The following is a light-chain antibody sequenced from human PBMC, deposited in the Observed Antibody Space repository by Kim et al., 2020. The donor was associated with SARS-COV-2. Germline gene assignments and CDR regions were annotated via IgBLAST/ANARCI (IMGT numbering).Light chain of an antibody. CDR2: EDN. CDR1: SGSIASNY. Sequence: NFMLTQPHSVSESPGKTVTISCTRSSGSIASNYVQWYQQRPGSAPTTVIYEDNQRPSGVPDRFSGSIDSSSNSASLTISGLKTEDEADYYCQSYDSSNPPWVFRGGTKVTVL. CDR3: QSYDSSNPPWV. J-gene: IGLJ3*02. V-gene: IGLV6-57*04.